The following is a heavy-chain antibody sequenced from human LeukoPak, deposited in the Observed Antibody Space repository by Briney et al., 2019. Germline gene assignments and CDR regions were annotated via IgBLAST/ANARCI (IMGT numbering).Heavy chain of an antibody. CDR1: GGSISGSSYY. CDR3: ARGSGYGTSYYYYGMDV. D-gene: IGHD2-15*01. CDR2: IYYSGST. Sequence: PSETLSLTCTVSGGSISGSSYYWSWIRQPPGKGLEWIVYIYYSGSTNYNPSLKSRVTISVDTSKNQFSLKLSSVTAADTAVYYCARGSGYGTSYYYYGMDVWGQGTTVTVSS. J-gene: IGHJ6*02. V-gene: IGHV4-61*01.